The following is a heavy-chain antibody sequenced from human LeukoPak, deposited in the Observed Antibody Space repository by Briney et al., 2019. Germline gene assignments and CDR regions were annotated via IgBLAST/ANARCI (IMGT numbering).Heavy chain of an antibody. Sequence: PGGSLRLSCAASGFTFSPYWMSWVRQGPGKGLDWVANINPDGSGTSYVDSVKGRFTISRDNAQNSLYLQMNSLSAEDTAVYYCARLFGGVTTFDYWGQGTLVAVSS. CDR2: INPDGSGT. CDR3: ARLFGGVTTFDY. V-gene: IGHV3-7*01. CDR1: GFTFSPYW. D-gene: IGHD4-17*01. J-gene: IGHJ4*02.